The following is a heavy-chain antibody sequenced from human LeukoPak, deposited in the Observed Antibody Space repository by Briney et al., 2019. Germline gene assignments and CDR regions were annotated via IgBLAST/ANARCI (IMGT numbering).Heavy chain of an antibody. V-gene: IGHV1-46*01. J-gene: IGHJ4*02. D-gene: IGHD4-17*01. CDR1: GYTFTSYY. CDR2: INPSGGST. CDR3: AREGSSYGDFPYFDY. Sequence: ASVKVSCKASGYTFTSYYMHWVRQAPGQGLEWMGIINPSGGSTSYAQKFQGRVTMTRDTSTSTVYMELSSLRSEDTAVYYCAREGSSYGDFPYFDYWGQGTLVTVSS.